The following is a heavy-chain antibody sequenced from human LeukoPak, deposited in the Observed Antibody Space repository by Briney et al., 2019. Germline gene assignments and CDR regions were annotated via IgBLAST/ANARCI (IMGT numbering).Heavy chain of an antibody. CDR2: ISGSGGST. D-gene: IGHD3-22*01. J-gene: IGHJ4*02. V-gene: IGHV3-23*01. CDR3: AKAYDSSGYYYFDY. CDR1: GFTFSSYA. Sequence: GGSLRLSCAASGFTFSSYAMSWVRQAPGKGLGWVSAISGSGGSTYYADSVKGWFTISRDNSKNTLYLQMNSLRAEDTAVYYCAKAYDSSGYYYFDYWGQGTLVTVSS.